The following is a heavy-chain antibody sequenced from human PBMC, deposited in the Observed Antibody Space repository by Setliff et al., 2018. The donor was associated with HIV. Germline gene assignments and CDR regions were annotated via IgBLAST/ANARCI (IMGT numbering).Heavy chain of an antibody. D-gene: IGHD3-22*01. Sequence: GGSLRLSCAASGFAFSSYWMHWVRQAPGKGLVWVSRISTDGSSTNYADSVKGRFTISRDNAKNTVYLQMNSLRDEDTAVYYCAREHRGSYSSGKSCYLMNWGQGTLVTVSS. CDR2: ISTDGSST. J-gene: IGHJ4*02. CDR3: AREHRGSYSSGKSCYLMN. CDR1: GFAFSSYW. V-gene: IGHV3-74*01.